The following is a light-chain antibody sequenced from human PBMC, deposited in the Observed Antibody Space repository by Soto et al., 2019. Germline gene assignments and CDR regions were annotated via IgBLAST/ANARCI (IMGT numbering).Light chain of an antibody. CDR2: DVN. J-gene: IGLJ2*01. Sequence: QSALTQPRSVSGSPGQSVTISCTGTSSDVGGYNYVSWYQQHPGKAPKLMIYDVNKRPSGVPDRFSGSKSGNTASLTISGLQAEYEADYYCCSYAGSYTRVFGGGTKLTVL. CDR1: SSDVGGYNY. CDR3: CSYAGSYTRV. V-gene: IGLV2-11*01.